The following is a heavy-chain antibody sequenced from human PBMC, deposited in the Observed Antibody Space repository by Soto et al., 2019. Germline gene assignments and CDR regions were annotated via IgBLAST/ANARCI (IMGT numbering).Heavy chain of an antibody. CDR1: GGSISSGGYY. D-gene: IGHD1-1*01. J-gene: IGHJ4*02. CDR2: IYYSGST. CDR3: ARGSWTYYFDY. Sequence: PSETLSLTCTVSGGSISSGGYYWSWIRLHPGKGLEWIGYIYYSGSTDYNPSLKSRVTISVDTSKNQFSLKLSSVTAADTAVYYCARGSWTYYFDYWGQGTLVTVSS. V-gene: IGHV4-31*03.